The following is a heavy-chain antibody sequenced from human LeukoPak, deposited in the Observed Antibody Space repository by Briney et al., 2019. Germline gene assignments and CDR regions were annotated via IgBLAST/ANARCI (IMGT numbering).Heavy chain of an antibody. Sequence: GASVKVSCKASGYTFTSYYLYWVRQAPGQGLEWMGVINPSGGSTTSAQKFQGRVTMTRDTSTSTVYMELRSLRSEDTAVYYCARGVPPIMITFGGVIVEGYFDYWGQGTLVTVSS. CDR3: ARGVPPIMITFGGVIVEGYFDY. V-gene: IGHV1-46*01. D-gene: IGHD3-16*02. CDR2: INPSGGST. CDR1: GYTFTSYY. J-gene: IGHJ4*02.